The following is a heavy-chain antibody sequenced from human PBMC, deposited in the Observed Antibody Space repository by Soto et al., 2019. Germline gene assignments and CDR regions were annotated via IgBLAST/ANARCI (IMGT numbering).Heavy chain of an antibody. V-gene: IGHV4-34*01. J-gene: IGHJ3*02. Sequence: PSETLSLTCAVYGGSFSGYYWSWIRQPPGKGLEWIGEINHSGSTNHNPSLKSRVTISVDTSKNQFSLKLSSVTAADTAVYYCASGAIAAAGTSRAFDIWGQGTMVTVSS. CDR1: GGSFSGYY. CDR2: INHSGST. CDR3: ASGAIAAAGTSRAFDI. D-gene: IGHD6-13*01.